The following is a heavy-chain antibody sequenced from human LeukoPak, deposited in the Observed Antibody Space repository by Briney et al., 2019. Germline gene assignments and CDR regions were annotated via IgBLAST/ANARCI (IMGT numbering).Heavy chain of an antibody. CDR1: GGSISSYY. V-gene: IGHV4-4*07. CDR3: ARDCKETPYSSSRVAYYYYMDV. D-gene: IGHD6-6*01. J-gene: IGHJ6*03. Sequence: KPSETLSLTCTVSGGSISSYYWSWIRQPAGRGLEWIGRIYTSGSTNYNPSLKSRVTMSVDTSKNQFSLKLSSVTAADTAVYYCARDCKETPYSSSRVAYYYYMDVWGKGTTVTVSS. CDR2: IYTSGST.